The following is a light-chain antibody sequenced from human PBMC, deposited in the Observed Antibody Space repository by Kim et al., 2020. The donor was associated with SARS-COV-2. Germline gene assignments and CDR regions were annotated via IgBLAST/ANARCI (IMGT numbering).Light chain of an antibody. V-gene: IGKV1-5*03. Sequence: SASGGDRDTITCRDSENIGTLVAWYQQKPGRAPSLLIYLASTLESGVLSRYSGTGSGTEFSLSITSLQPDDFATYYCQHYSRFPYTFGQGTKLEI. CDR3: QHYSRFPYT. CDR2: LAS. J-gene: IGKJ2*01. CDR1: ENIGTL.